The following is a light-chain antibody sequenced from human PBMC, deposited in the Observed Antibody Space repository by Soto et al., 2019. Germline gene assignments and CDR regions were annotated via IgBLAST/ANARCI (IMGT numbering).Light chain of an antibody. CDR3: CSYAGGPFV. CDR1: SVDVGGYIY. Sequence: QSALTQPRSVSGSPGQSVTISCTGTSVDVGGYIYVSWYQQHPGKAPELIIYDVGKRPSGVPDRFSGSKSGNTASLTISGLQAEDAADYYCCSYAGGPFVFGTGTKVTVL. CDR2: DVG. J-gene: IGLJ1*01. V-gene: IGLV2-11*01.